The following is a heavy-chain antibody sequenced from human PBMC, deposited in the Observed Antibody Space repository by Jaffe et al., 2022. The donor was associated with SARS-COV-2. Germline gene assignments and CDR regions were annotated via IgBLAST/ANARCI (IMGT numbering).Heavy chain of an antibody. D-gene: IGHD6-6*01. CDR1: GGSFSGYY. V-gene: IGHV4-34*01. CDR3: ARDSSSSGSGSFFDY. CDR2: INHSGST. Sequence: QVQLQQWGAGLLKPSETLSLTCAVYGGSFSGYYWSWIRQPPGKGLEWIGEINHSGSTNYNPSLKSRVTISVDTSKNQFSLKLSSVTAADTAVYYCARDSSSSGSGSFFDYWGQGTLVTVSS. J-gene: IGHJ4*02.